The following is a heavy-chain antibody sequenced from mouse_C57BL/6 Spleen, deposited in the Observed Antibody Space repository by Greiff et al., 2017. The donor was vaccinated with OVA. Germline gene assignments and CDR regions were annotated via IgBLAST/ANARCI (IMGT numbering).Heavy chain of an antibody. Sequence: EVKVVESGGGLVQPGGSMKLSCAASGFTFSDAWMDWVRQSPEKGLEWVAEIRNKANNHATYYAESVKGRFTISRDDTKSSVYLRMSSFKAKDTDIYYSTGGLEQGFDYWGQGTTLTVSS. V-gene: IGHV6-6*01. CDR3: TGGLEQGFDY. CDR1: GFTFSDAW. D-gene: IGHD1-1*02. J-gene: IGHJ2*01. CDR2: IRNKANNHAT.